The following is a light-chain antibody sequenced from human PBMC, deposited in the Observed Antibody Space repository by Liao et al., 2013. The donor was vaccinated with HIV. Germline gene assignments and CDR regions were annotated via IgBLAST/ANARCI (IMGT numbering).Light chain of an antibody. V-gene: IGLV3-21*01. J-gene: IGLJ1*01. CDR3: QAWDSNTYV. CDR1: SLGRRS. Sequence: YVLTQPPSVSVAPGKTATIICEGSSLGRRSVHWYQQRPGQAPVMVMYYDSGRPSGIPERFSGSNSGNTATLTISGTQAMDEADYYCQAWDSNTYVFGTGTKVTVL. CDR2: YDS.